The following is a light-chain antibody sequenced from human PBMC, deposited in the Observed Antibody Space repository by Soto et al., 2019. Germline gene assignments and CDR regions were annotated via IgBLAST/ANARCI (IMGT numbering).Light chain of an antibody. CDR2: RNN. J-gene: IGLJ2*01. Sequence: QSVLTQPPSASGTPGQRVNISCSGSSSNIGSNYVYWYRQFPGTAPKLLIQRNNQRPSGVPARFSGSKSGTSASLAISGLRSEDEADYYCGGWDDSLSGPVFGGGTKVNVL. CDR1: SSNIGSNY. CDR3: GGWDDSLSGPV. V-gene: IGLV1-47*01.